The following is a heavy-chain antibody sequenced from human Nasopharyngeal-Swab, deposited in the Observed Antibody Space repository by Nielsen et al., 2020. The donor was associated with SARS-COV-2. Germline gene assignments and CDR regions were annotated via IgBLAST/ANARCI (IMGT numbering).Heavy chain of an antibody. V-gene: IGHV3-21*01. Sequence: GGSLRLSCAASGFTFSSYGMHWVRQAPGKGLEWVSSISSSSSYIYYADSVKGRFTISRDNAKNSLYLQMNSLRAEDTAVYYCARDREELRYFDWLPSNWFDPWGQGTLVTVSS. J-gene: IGHJ5*02. CDR3: ARDREELRYFDWLPSNWFDP. CDR2: ISSSSSYI. CDR1: GFTFSSYG. D-gene: IGHD3-9*01.